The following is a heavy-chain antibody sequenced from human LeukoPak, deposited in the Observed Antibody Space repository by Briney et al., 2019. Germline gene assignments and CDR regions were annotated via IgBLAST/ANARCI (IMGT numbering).Heavy chain of an antibody. Sequence: SETLSLTCTVSGGSISSYYWSWIRQPPGKGLEWIGYIYYSGSTNYNPSLKSRVTISVDTSKNQFSLKLSSVTAADTAVYYCARDPIPANYYYYYYMDVWGKGTTVTVSS. CDR1: GGSISSYY. V-gene: IGHV4-59*01. J-gene: IGHJ6*03. CDR2: IYYSGST. CDR3: ARDPIPANYYYYYYMDV.